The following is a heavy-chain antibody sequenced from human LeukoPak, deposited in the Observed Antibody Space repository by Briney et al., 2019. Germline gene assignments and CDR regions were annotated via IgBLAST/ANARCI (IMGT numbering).Heavy chain of an antibody. CDR2: ISAYNGNT. D-gene: IGHD3-22*01. CDR3: ARIDSTQYYFDY. CDR1: GYTFTSYG. J-gene: IGHJ4*02. V-gene: IGHV1-18*01. Sequence: ASVKVSCKASGYTFTSYGISWVRQAPGQGLEWMGWISAYNGNTNYAQKLQGRVTMTRDMSTSTVYMELSSLRSEDTAVYYCARIDSTQYYFDYWGQGTLVTVSS.